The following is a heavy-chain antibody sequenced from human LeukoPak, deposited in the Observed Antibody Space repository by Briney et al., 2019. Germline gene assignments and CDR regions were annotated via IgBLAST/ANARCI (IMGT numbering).Heavy chain of an antibody. CDR1: GYTLTSYG. D-gene: IGHD2-2*01. V-gene: IGHV1-18*01. J-gene: IGHJ6*03. CDR2: ISAYNGNT. Sequence: GASVKVSCKASGYTLTSYGISWVRQAPGQGLEWMGWISAYNGNTRYAQKLQGRVTMTTDSSTSTAYMELRSLRSDDTAVYYCARGPIIDIVVIPAAADYYHMYVWGKGTTVTVSS. CDR3: ARGPIIDIVVIPAAADYYHMYV.